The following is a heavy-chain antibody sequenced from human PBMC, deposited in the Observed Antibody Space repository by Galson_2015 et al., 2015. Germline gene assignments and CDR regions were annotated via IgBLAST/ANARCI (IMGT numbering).Heavy chain of an antibody. D-gene: IGHD2-8*01. CDR1: GFTFSSYA. CDR2: ISYDGSNK. CDR3: ASIPRSSIVLMVYAHDY. J-gene: IGHJ4*02. V-gene: IGHV3-30-3*01. Sequence: SLRLSCAASGFTFSSYAMHWVRQAPGKGLEWVAVISYDGSNKYYADPVKGRFTISRDNSKNTLYLQMNSLRAEDTAVYYCASIPRSSIVLMVYAHDYWGQGTLVTVSS.